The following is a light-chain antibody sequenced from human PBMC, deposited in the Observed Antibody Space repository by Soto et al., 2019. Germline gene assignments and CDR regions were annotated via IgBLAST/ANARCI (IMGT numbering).Light chain of an antibody. J-gene: IGKJ1*01. CDR2: GAS. Sequence: ESVLTQSPVTLSLSPGERATLSCRASQSVSSHYLAWYQQKPGQAPRLLLYGASTRATGIPDRFSGSGSGTDFTLTISRLEPEASAVYYCQQYGSSPTWTFGQGTKVDIK. CDR3: QQYGSSPTWT. V-gene: IGKV3-20*01. CDR1: QSVSSHY.